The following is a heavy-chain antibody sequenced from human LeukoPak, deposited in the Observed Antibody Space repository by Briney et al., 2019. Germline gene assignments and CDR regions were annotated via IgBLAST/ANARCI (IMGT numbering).Heavy chain of an antibody. CDR3: ARVLENTYDFWSGYYTGTFDY. CDR2: ISSSSSYI. D-gene: IGHD3-3*01. V-gene: IGHV3-21*01. CDR1: GFTFSSYS. J-gene: IGHJ4*02. Sequence: GGSPRLSCAASGFTFSSYSMNWVRQAPGKGLEWVSSISSSSSYIYYADSVKGRFTISRDNAKNSLSLQMNRLRPEDTAVYYCARVLENTYDFWSGYYTGTFDYWGQGTLVTVSS.